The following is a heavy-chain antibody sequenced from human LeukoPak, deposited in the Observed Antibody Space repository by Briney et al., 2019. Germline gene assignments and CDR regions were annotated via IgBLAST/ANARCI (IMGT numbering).Heavy chain of an antibody. Sequence: GGSLRLSCAAPGFTFNSYAMNWVRQAPGKGLEWVSVIYGGGSTYYADSMKGRFTISRDTPKNTLCLQMNSLRVEDTAVYYCASWPGGWYGEDSWGQGTLVTVSS. CDR3: ASWPGGWYGEDS. J-gene: IGHJ4*02. D-gene: IGHD6-19*01. CDR2: IYGGGST. CDR1: GFTFNSYA. V-gene: IGHV3-53*01.